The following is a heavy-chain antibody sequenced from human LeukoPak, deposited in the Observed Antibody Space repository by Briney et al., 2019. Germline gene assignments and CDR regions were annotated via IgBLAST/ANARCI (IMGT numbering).Heavy chain of an antibody. CDR2: ISGSSSTI. J-gene: IGHJ4*02. CDR3: AKSLHYFEN. V-gene: IGHV3-48*02. CDR1: GFTFSEYS. Sequence: PGGSLRLSCAASGFTFSEYSMNWVRQAPGKGLEWVAYISGSSSTIYYADSVKGRYTISRDNAKNSVYLQMNSLRDEDTAVYYYAKSLHYFENWGQGTLVTVST.